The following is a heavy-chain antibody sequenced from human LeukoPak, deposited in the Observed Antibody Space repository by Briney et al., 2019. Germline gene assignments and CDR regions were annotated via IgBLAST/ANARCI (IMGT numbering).Heavy chain of an antibody. CDR3: ARGIEARPFYFDF. D-gene: IGHD6-6*01. V-gene: IGHV3-74*01. CDR2: INGDGSST. J-gene: IGHJ4*02. Sequence: GGSLRLSCTASGFTFSSHVMSWVRPVPGKGLVWVSRINGDGSSTNYADSVKGRFTISRDNAKNTVYLQMNSLRAEDTAVYYCARGIEARPFYFDFWGQGTLVTVSS. CDR1: GFTFSSHV.